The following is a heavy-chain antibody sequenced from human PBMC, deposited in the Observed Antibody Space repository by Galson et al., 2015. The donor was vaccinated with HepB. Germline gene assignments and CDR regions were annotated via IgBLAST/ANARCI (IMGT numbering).Heavy chain of an antibody. J-gene: IGHJ4*02. D-gene: IGHD1-26*01. CDR1: GYTFTSYA. Sequence: SVKVSCKASGYTFTSYAMHWVRQAPGQRLEWMGWINAGNGNTKYSQKFQGRVTITRDTSASTAYVELSSLRSEDTAVYYCARDDVVGGSYWVLGYWGQGTLVTVSS. CDR2: INAGNGNT. CDR3: ARDDVVGGSYWVLGY. V-gene: IGHV1-3*01.